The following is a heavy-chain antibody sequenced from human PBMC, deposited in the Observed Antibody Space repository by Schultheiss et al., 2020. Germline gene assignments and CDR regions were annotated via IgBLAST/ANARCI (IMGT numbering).Heavy chain of an antibody. J-gene: IGHJ4*02. D-gene: IGHD3-9*01. CDR1: GGSISSGDYY. V-gene: IGHV4-30-4*01. CDR3: ARSNYDILTGYFDY. CDR2: IYYSGST. Sequence: SQTLSLTCTVSGGSISSGDYYWSWIRQPPGKGLEWIGYIYYSGSTYYNPSLKSRVTMSVDTSKNQFSLKLSSVTAADTAVYYCARSNYDILTGYFDYWGQGTLVTVSA.